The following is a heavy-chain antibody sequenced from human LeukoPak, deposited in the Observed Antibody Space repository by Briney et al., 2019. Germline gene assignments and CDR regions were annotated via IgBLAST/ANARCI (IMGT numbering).Heavy chain of an antibody. Sequence: SETLSLTCTVSGGSISSGDYYWSWIRQAPGKGLEWIGYIYYSGSTNYNPSLKSRVTISVDTSKNQFSLKLSSVTAADTAVYYCAAGYSSSWSHEPLQHWGQGTLVTVSS. D-gene: IGHD6-13*01. CDR2: IYYSGST. J-gene: IGHJ1*01. CDR3: AAGYSSSWSHEPLQH. V-gene: IGHV4-61*08. CDR1: GGSISSGDYY.